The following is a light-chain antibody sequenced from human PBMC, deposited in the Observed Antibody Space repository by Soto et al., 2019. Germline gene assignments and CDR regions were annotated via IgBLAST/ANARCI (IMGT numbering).Light chain of an antibody. CDR1: QSVGRNY. CDR3: QQYGASPWA. J-gene: IGKJ1*01. CDR2: AAS. Sequence: EIVLTQFPGTLSLSPGERATLSCRASQSVGRNYVAWYQQKPGQAPRVIIYAASNRASGIADRFSGSGSGSDFTLPISRREPEDFAVYYCQQYGASPWAFGQGTKVEIK. V-gene: IGKV3-20*01.